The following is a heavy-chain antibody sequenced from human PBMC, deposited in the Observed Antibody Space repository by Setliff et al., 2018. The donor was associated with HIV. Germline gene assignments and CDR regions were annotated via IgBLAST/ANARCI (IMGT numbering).Heavy chain of an antibody. CDR3: ARGRINYGDYYY. D-gene: IGHD4-17*01. CDR2: IYRDGAT. CDR1: GFTVSDNY. Sequence: PGGSLRLSCAASGFTVSDNYMSWVRQAPGKGREWVSVIYRDGATYYADSVKGRFTISRDTAKNTVYLQMNSLTSEDTAFYYCARGRINYGDYYYWGQGTLVTVSS. J-gene: IGHJ4*02. V-gene: IGHV3-53*01.